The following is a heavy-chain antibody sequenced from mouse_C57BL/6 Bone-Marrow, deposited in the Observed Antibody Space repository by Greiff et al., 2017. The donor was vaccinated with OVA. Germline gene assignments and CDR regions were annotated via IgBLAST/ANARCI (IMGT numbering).Heavy chain of an antibody. CDR1: GFTFSDYY. CDR2: ISNGGGST. CDR3: ARLGGVYYGNFYAMDY. Sequence: EVKLEESGGGLVQPGGSLKLSCAASGFTFSDYYMYWVRQTPEKRLEWVAYISNGGGSTYYPDTVKGRFTISRDNAKNTLYLQMSRLKSEDTAMYYCARLGGVYYGNFYAMDYWGQGTSVTVSS. D-gene: IGHD2-1*01. V-gene: IGHV5-12*01. J-gene: IGHJ4*01.